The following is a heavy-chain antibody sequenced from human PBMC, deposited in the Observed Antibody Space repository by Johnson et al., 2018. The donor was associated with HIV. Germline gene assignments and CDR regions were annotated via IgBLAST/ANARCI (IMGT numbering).Heavy chain of an antibody. J-gene: IGHJ3*02. Sequence: MLLVESGGGVVQRGGSLRLSCVASGFTFSSYGMHWVRQAPGKGLEWVAFIRYDGSNNYYADSVRGRFTISRENSKNTLYLQMNSLRAEDTAVYYCAKVLWEGDAFDIWGQGTMVTVSS. CDR2: IRYDGSNN. V-gene: IGHV3-30*02. D-gene: IGHD2-2*01. CDR1: GFTFSSYG. CDR3: AKVLWEGDAFDI.